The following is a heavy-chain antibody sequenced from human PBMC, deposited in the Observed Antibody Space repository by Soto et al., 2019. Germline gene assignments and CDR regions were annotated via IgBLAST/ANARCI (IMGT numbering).Heavy chain of an antibody. CDR3: AGPTTGTDYYERLGLAWFDT. V-gene: IGHV4-39*01. CDR2: IYSSGIT. D-gene: IGHD3-22*01. J-gene: IGHJ5*02. Sequence: GLEWIGSIYSSGITSYNPSLKSRATISIDTSKNQVSLKLRSVTAADTAVYYCAGPTTGTDYYERLGLAWFDTWGQGTLVTVSS.